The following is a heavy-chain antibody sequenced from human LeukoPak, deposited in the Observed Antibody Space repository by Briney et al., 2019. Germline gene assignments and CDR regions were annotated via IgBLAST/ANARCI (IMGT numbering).Heavy chain of an antibody. V-gene: IGHV4-38-2*02. CDR1: GYSISSGYY. D-gene: IGHD3-22*01. CDR2: ICHSGST. CDR3: GGVSSGYSSPYFDY. J-gene: IGHJ4*02. Sequence: SETLSLTCTVSGYSISSGYYWGWIRQPPGKGLEWIGSICHSGSTYYNPSLKSRVTISVDTSKNQFSLKLSSVTAADTAVYYCGGVSSGYSSPYFDYWGQGTLVTVSS.